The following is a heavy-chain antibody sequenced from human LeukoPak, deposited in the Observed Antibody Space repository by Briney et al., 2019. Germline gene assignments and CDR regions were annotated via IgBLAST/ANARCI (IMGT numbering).Heavy chain of an antibody. D-gene: IGHD4-23*01. Sequence: SETLSLTCTVSGASLSGYYWTWIRQPPGKGLEWIGYNSYSRSTNYNPSLKSRVTISVDTSKNQFSLKLNSVTAADTAVYYCTRHWSTGNSFYRFDFWGQGTLVTVSS. CDR1: GASLSGYY. CDR2: NSYSRST. J-gene: IGHJ4*02. V-gene: IGHV4-59*08. CDR3: TRHWSTGNSFYRFDF.